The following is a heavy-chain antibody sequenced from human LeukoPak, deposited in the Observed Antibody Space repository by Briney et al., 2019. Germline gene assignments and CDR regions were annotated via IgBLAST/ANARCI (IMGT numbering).Heavy chain of an antibody. Sequence: GGSLRLSCAASAFTFRGYAMSWVRQAPGKGLEWLSVISGSGGSTYYADSVKGRFTISRDNSKNTLYLQMNSLRAEDTAVYYCAKDENFNWFDPWGQGTLVTVSS. CDR1: AFTFRGYA. CDR2: ISGSGGST. J-gene: IGHJ5*02. V-gene: IGHV3-23*01. D-gene: IGHD3-3*01. CDR3: AKDENFNWFDP.